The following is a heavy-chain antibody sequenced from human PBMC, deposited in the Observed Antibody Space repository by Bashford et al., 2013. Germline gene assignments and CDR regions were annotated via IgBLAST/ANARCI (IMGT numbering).Heavy chain of an antibody. CDR1: EAPSAAML. D-gene: IGHD3-10*01. Sequence: SVKVSCKASEAPSAAMLSAGCDRPLDKGLSGMGGIIPIFGTANYAQKFQGRVTITADESTSTAYMELSSLRSEDTAVYYCALGEDYYGSGSYFNNWFDPWGQGTLVTVSS. CDR3: ALGEDYYGSGSYFNNWFDP. J-gene: IGHJ5*02. V-gene: IGHV1-69*13. CDR2: IIPIFGTA.